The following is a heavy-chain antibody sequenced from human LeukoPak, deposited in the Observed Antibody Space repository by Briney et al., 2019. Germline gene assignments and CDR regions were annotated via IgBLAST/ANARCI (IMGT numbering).Heavy chain of an antibody. CDR3: ARGDSSWYSVVDYFDY. CDR2: ISSSGSTI. CDR1: GFTFSDYY. V-gene: IGHV3-11*01. J-gene: IGHJ4*02. D-gene: IGHD6-13*01. Sequence: GGSPRLSCAASGFTFSDYYMSWIRQAPGKGLEWVSYISSSGSTIYYADSVKGRFTISRDNAKNSLYLQMNSLRAEDTAVYYCARGDSSWYSVVDYFDYWGQGTLVTVSS.